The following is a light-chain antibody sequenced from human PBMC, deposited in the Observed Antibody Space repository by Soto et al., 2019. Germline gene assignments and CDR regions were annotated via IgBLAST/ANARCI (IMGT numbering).Light chain of an antibody. V-gene: IGLV2-14*01. CDR2: EVI. CDR1: SSDVGAYNY. J-gene: IGLJ2*01. CDR3: NSYTVNNTVI. Sequence: QSALTQPASVSGSPGQSITISCTGTSSDVGAYNYVSWYQHHPDKAPKVIIYEVIKRPSGVSNRFSGSKTGNTASLTISGLQAEDEADYYCNSYTVNNTVIFGGGTKLTVL.